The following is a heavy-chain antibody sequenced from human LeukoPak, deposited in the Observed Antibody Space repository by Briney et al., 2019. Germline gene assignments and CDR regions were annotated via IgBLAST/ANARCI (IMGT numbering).Heavy chain of an antibody. CDR1: GFTFSSDS. CDR2: ISSSSSYI. Sequence: GGSLRLSCAASGFTFSSDSTNWVRHAHGKGLEWVSYISSSSSYIYYADSVKGRFTISRDNAKNSLYLQMNSLRAEDTAVYYCARARLAPNSGYLWGQGTLVTVSS. J-gene: IGHJ5*02. D-gene: IGHD5-12*01. CDR3: ARARLAPNSGYL. V-gene: IGHV3-21*01.